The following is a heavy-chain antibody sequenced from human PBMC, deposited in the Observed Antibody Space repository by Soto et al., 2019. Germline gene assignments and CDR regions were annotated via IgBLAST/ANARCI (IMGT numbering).Heavy chain of an antibody. CDR2: IKSKTDGGTT. V-gene: IGHV3-15*01. J-gene: IGHJ4*02. CDR1: GFTFSNAW. Sequence: GGSLRLSCAASGFTFSNAWMSWVRHAPGKGLEWVGRIKSKTDGGTTDYAAPVKGRFTISRDDSKNTLYLQMNSLKTEDTAVYYCTTEYYDFWSGYYTGILGWGQGTLVTVSS. D-gene: IGHD3-3*01. CDR3: TTEYYDFWSGYYTGILG.